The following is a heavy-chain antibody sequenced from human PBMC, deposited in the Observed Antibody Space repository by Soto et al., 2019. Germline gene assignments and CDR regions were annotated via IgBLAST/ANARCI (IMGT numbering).Heavy chain of an antibody. CDR1: GFTFRTYG. V-gene: IGHV3-30*18. CDR2: ISNTGINK. Sequence: QVQLVESGGGVVQPGRSLRLSCAASGFTFRTYGMHWVRQAPGKGLEWLAVISNTGINKYYADPVKGRFTISRDNARDILFLRMNSLRGEDTAIYYCGQVIRAYSTSSNFYYYSGLDVWGQGTTVTVSS. CDR3: GQVIRAYSTSSNFYYYSGLDV. D-gene: IGHD6-6*01. J-gene: IGHJ6*02.